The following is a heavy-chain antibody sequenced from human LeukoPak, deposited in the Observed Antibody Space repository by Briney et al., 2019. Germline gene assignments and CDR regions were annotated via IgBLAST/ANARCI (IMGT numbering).Heavy chain of an antibody. CDR1: GFTFSSYW. Sequence: GGSLRLSCAASGFTFSSYWMNWARQAPGKGLEWVASINHNGNVNYYVDSVKGRFTISRDNAKNSLYLQMNSLRDEDTAVYYCASSGSYRFDYWGQGTLVTVSS. V-gene: IGHV3-7*01. CDR3: ASSGSYRFDY. D-gene: IGHD1-26*01. J-gene: IGHJ4*02. CDR2: INHNGNVN.